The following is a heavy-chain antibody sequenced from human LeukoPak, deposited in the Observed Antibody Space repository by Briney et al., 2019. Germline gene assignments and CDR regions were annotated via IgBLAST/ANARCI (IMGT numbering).Heavy chain of an antibody. V-gene: IGHV6-1*01. CDR1: GDTVSSNSAA. Sequence: SQTLSLTCTISGDTVSSNSAAWNWIRQSPSRGLEWLGRTYYRSKWYYDYAVSVKSRITFNPDTSKNQFSLQLNSVTPEDTAVYYCVRCYYDSSGYPLFDYWGQGILVTVSS. CDR3: VRCYYDSSGYPLFDY. J-gene: IGHJ4*02. D-gene: IGHD3-22*01. CDR2: TYYRSKWYY.